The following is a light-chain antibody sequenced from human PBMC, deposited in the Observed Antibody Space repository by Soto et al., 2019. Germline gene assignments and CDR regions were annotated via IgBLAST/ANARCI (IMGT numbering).Light chain of an antibody. CDR2: GAS. J-gene: IGKJ2*01. Sequence: EIVMTQSPATLSVSPGERATLSCRASQSVSDNLAWYQRKPGQAPRLLIYGASTRATGIPARFSGIGSETEFTLTISSLQSEDCAIWYWQQSDNWPYTFGQGTKVDIK. V-gene: IGKV3-15*01. CDR3: QQSDNWPYT. CDR1: QSVSDN.